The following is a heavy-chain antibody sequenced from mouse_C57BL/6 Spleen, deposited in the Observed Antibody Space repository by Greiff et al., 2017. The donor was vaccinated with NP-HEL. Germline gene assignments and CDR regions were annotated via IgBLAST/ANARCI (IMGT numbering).Heavy chain of an antibody. CDR3: ARTSLRYFDY. CDR2: IYPSDSET. CDR1: GYTFTSYW. D-gene: IGHD1-1*01. V-gene: IGHV1-61*01. Sequence: QVQLQQSGAELVRPGSSVKLSCKASGYTFTSYWMDWVKQRPGQGLEWIGNIYPSDSETHYNQKFKDKATLTVDKSSSTAYMQLSSLTSEDSAVYYCARTSLRYFDYWGQGTTLTVSS. J-gene: IGHJ2*01.